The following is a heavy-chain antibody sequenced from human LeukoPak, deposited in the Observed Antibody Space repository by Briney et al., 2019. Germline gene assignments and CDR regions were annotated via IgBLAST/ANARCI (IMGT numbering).Heavy chain of an antibody. J-gene: IGHJ4*02. CDR1: GFTFSSYA. Sequence: GGSLRLSCAASGFTFSSYAMSWVRQAPGKGLEWVSTISRSGDSTYYADSVKGRFTISRDNSKNTLYLQMNSLRAEDTAIYYCAKDLGSSWSEAQDYWGQGTLVTVSS. CDR2: ISRSGDST. CDR3: AKDLGSSWSEAQDY. V-gene: IGHV3-23*01. D-gene: IGHD6-13*01.